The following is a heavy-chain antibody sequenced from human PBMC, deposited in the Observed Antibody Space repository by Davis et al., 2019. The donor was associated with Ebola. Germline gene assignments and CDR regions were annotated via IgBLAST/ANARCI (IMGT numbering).Heavy chain of an antibody. CDR2: VHGGNGNT. CDR3: ARMEFNDALDV. V-gene: IGHV1-3*01. Sequence: ASVKVSCKASGFILTNYAFHWVRQAPGQRLEWMGWVHGGNGNTKYSQRFQGRVTITTDTSANTVSMELSSLRSEDTAVFYCARMEFNDALDVWGQGTMVTVSS. D-gene: IGHD1-1*01. J-gene: IGHJ3*01. CDR1: GFILTNYA.